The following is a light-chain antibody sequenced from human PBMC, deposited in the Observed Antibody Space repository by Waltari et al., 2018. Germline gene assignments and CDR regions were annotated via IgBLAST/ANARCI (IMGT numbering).Light chain of an antibody. CDR1: SSAVGGYNY. Sequence: QSALTQPASVSGSPGQSLTIHCPGTSSAVGGYNYVSWYQQHPGKAPKLMIYDVSNRPSGVSNRFSGSKSDNTASLTISGLQAEDEADYYCSSYTSSTTLGVFGTGTKVTVL. J-gene: IGLJ1*01. CDR3: SSYTSSTTLGV. CDR2: DVS. V-gene: IGLV2-14*03.